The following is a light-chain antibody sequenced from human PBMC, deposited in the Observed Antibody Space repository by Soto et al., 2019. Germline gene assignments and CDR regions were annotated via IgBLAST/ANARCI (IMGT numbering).Light chain of an antibody. CDR1: ENVRTF. CDR2: GTS. CDR3: QRYGSSPLIT. J-gene: IGKJ5*01. Sequence: EVVLTQSPATLSLSPGERATLSCRASENVRTFVDWYQQKPGQAPRLLIYGTSSRATGIPDRFSGSGSGTDFTLTISRLEPEDFAVYFCQRYGSSPLITFGQGTRLEIK. V-gene: IGKV3-20*01.